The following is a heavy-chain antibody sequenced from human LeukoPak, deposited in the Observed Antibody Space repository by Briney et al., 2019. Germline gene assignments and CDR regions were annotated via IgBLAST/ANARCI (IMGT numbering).Heavy chain of an antibody. CDR1: GGSVSSGSYY. J-gene: IGHJ4*02. D-gene: IGHD1-26*01. V-gene: IGHV4-61*01. Sequence: TSETLSLTCTVSGGSVSSGSYYWSWIRQPPGKGLEWIGYIYYSGSTNYNPSLKSRVTISVDTSKNQFSLRLSSVTAADTAVYYCARDKGIVGANFLFDYWGQGTLVTVSS. CDR3: ARDKGIVGANFLFDY. CDR2: IYYSGST.